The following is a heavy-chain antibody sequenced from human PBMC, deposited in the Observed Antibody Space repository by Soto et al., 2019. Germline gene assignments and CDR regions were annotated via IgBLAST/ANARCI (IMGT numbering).Heavy chain of an antibody. J-gene: IGHJ4*02. CDR3: DRTGAIDY. D-gene: IGHD2-8*02. CDR1: GGSISSGDYY. Sequence: QVQLQESGPGLVKPSQTLSLTCTVSGGSISSGDYYWSWIRQPPGKGLEWIGYILYSGTTNYNPSLESRLTISVDTSKNQFSLKLTSVTAADTAVYYCDRTGAIDYWGRGTLVTVSS. V-gene: IGHV4-30-4*01. CDR2: ILYSGTT.